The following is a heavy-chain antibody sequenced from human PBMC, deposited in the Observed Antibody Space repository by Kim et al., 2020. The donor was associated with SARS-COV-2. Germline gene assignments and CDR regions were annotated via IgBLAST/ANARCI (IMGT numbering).Heavy chain of an antibody. D-gene: IGHD2-2*01. CDR2: ISHSGST. CDR1: GASISSSNW. CDR3: ARAVSSAWTLRDWFDP. J-gene: IGHJ5*02. Sequence: SETLSLTCAVSGASISSSNWWSWVRQPPGKGLEWIGEISHSGSTEYNPSLKSRVTISVDKSKNQFSLKLSSVTAADTAVYYCARAVSSAWTLRDWFDPLGQGTLVTVSS. V-gene: IGHV4-4*02.